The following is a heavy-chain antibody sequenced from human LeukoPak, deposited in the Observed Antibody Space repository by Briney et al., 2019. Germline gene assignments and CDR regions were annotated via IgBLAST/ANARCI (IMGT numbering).Heavy chain of an antibody. CDR1: GYTFTSYA. CDR3: ASYRGSNFDY. Sequence: ASVKVSCKASGYTFTSYAMNWVRQAPGQGLEWMGWINPNSGGTNYAQKFQGRATMTRDTSISTAYMELSRLRSDDTAVYYCASYRGSNFDYWGQGTLVTVSS. V-gene: IGHV1-2*02. J-gene: IGHJ4*02. CDR2: INPNSGGT. D-gene: IGHD3-10*01.